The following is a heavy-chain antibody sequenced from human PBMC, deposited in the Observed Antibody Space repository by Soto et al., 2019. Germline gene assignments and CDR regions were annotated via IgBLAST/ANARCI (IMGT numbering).Heavy chain of an antibody. D-gene: IGHD1-1*01. Sequence: TLVNPTETLTLTCTFSGFSLTTSGVTVGWIRQPPGKALEGLALIYWNNDQRYSPSLKSRLTITKDTSRNQVVLTMTNMDPVDTATYFCAHSSGRKGAFDYWGQGTLVTVSS. CDR1: GFSLTTSGVT. J-gene: IGHJ4*02. CDR2: IYWNNDQ. CDR3: AHSSGRKGAFDY. V-gene: IGHV2-5*01.